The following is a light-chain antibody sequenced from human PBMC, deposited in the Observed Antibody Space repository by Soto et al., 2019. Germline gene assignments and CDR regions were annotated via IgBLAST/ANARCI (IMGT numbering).Light chain of an antibody. CDR3: QQYNTYST. CDR1: QNIRNW. CDR2: DAS. V-gene: IGKV1-5*01. J-gene: IGKJ5*01. Sequence: DIQMTQSPSTLSASLSERVTIXWRASQNIRNWLAWYQQKPGKAPNPLIYDASSLKSGVPARFSGSGSGTEFTLTISSLQPDDFATYYCQQYNTYSTFGQGTRLEIK.